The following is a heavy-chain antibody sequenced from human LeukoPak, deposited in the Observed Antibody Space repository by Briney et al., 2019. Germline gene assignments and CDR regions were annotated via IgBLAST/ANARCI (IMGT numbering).Heavy chain of an antibody. CDR3: ASVKEVDDGHLPT. V-gene: IGHV4-39*02. CDR1: GGSISSSSYY. Sequence: SETLSLTCTVSGGSISSSSYYWGWIRQPPGKGLEWIGSIYYSGSTYYNPSLKSRVTISVDTSKNHFSLKLSSVTAADTAVYYCASVKEVDDGHLPTWGQGTLVTVSS. D-gene: IGHD5/OR15-5a*01. CDR2: IYYSGST. J-gene: IGHJ5*02.